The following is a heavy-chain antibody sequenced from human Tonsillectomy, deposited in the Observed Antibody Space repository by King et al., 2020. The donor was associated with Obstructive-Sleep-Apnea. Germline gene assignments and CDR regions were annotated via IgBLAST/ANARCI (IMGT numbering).Heavy chain of an antibody. D-gene: IGHD3-10*01. Sequence: VQLVESGGGLVNPGGSLRLSCVGTGFTVTNAWMSWVRQAPGKGLEGVGRVKRRADGGTTDYAAPVKYRFTISRDDSRNTLYLQMDSLKTEDTAVYYCTMDTRGDPTKLFRAVSHGYYDMDVWGQGTTVTVSS. CDR3: TMDTRGDPTKLFRAVSHGYYDMDV. V-gene: IGHV3-15*01. J-gene: IGHJ6*02. CDR1: GFTVTNAW. CDR2: VKRRADGGTT.